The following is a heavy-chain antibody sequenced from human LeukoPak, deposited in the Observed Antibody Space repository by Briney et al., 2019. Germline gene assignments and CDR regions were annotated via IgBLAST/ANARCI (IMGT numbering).Heavy chain of an antibody. CDR1: GFTFSSYA. CDR3: AKTGSRYDILTGYEYYFDY. Sequence: GGSLRLSCAASGFTFSSYAMSWVRQAPGKGLEWVSAISGSGGSTYYADSVKGRLTISRDNSKNTLYLQMNSLRAEDTAVYYCAKTGSRYDILTGYEYYFDYWGQGTLVTVSS. D-gene: IGHD3-9*01. CDR2: ISGSGGST. J-gene: IGHJ4*02. V-gene: IGHV3-23*01.